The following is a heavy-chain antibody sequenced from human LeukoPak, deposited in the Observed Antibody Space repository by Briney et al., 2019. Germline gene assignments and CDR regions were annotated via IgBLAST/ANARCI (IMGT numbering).Heavy chain of an antibody. CDR2: IRYDGSNK. D-gene: IGHD3-22*01. Sequence: GGSLRLSCAASGFTFSSYGMHWVRQAPGKGLEWVAFIRYDGSNKYYADSVKGRFTISRDNSKNTLYLQMNSLRAEDTAVYYCAKGGDYYYDSSGYSGWVENFDYWGQGTLVTVSS. V-gene: IGHV3-30*02. CDR1: GFTFSSYG. J-gene: IGHJ4*02. CDR3: AKGGDYYYDSSGYSGWVENFDY.